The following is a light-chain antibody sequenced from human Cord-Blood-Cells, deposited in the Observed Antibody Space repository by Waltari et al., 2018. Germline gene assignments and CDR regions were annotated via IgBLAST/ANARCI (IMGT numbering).Light chain of an antibody. V-gene: IGLV2-23*01. CDR1: SSDVGRYNL. Sequence: QSALTQPASVSGSPGQSITISRTGTSSDVGRYNLFSWYQQHPGKAPKLMIYEGSKRPSGVSNRFSGSKSGNTASLTISGLQAEDEADYYCCSYAGSMFGGGTKLTVL. J-gene: IGLJ3*02. CDR3: CSYAGSM. CDR2: EGS.